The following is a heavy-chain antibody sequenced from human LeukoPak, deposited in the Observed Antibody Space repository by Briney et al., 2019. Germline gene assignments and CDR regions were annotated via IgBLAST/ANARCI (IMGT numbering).Heavy chain of an antibody. Sequence: GGSLRLSCAASGFTFSSYGMSWVRQAPGKGLEWVSAISGSGGSTYYADSVKGRFTISRDNSKNTLYLQMNSLRAEDTAVYYCARDRTPSSGWPYDAFDIWGQGTMVTVSS. CDR3: ARDRTPSSGWPYDAFDI. CDR1: GFTFSSYG. D-gene: IGHD6-19*01. V-gene: IGHV3-23*01. CDR2: ISGSGGST. J-gene: IGHJ3*02.